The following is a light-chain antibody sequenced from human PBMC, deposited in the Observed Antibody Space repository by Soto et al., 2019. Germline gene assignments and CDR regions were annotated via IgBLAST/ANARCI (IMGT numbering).Light chain of an antibody. Sequence: DIQITQSPGTLSSCLLGTVTITCRVSESIDNWLAWYQQKPGKAPKLLIFAASTLVRGVPSRFSGRGSGTEFTLTISSLQADDYATFYCQQYHTDWTFGQGTKVDIK. CDR3: QQYHTDWT. CDR1: ESIDNW. V-gene: IGKV1-5*01. CDR2: AAS. J-gene: IGKJ1*01.